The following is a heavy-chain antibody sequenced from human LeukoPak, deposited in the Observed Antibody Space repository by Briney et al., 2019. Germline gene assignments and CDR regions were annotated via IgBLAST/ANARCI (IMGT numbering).Heavy chain of an antibody. V-gene: IGHV4-39*07. J-gene: IGHJ3*02. CDR2: IYHSGST. Sequence: SETLSLTCTVSGGSISSSSYYWGWIRQPPGKGLEWIGSIYHSGSTYYNPSLNSRVTISVDTSKTQLSLKLSCVTDADTAVYYCARAISYYYDSSGEDAFDIWGQGTMVTVSS. CDR1: GGSISSSSYY. CDR3: ARAISYYYDSSGEDAFDI. D-gene: IGHD3-22*01.